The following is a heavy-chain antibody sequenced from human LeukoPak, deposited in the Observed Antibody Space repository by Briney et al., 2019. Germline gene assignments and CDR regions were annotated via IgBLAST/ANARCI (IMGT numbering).Heavy chain of an antibody. CDR2: IYHSGST. J-gene: IGHJ4*02. D-gene: IGHD6-6*01. V-gene: IGHV4-38-2*02. CDR1: GYSISSGYY. Sequence: SETLSLICAVCGYSISSGYYWGWIRQRPGKGLEWIGSIYHSGSTYYNPSLKSRVTISVDTSKNQFSLKLSSVTAADAAIYYCARERSSSSDYWGQGTLVTVSS. CDR3: ARERSSSSDY.